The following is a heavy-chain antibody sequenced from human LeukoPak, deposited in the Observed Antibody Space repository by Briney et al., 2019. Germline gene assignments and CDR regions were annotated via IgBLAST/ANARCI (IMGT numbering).Heavy chain of an antibody. CDR2: INPSGGST. J-gene: IGHJ6*03. CDR3: ARARKYDFWSGYSVYYYYYYMDV. D-gene: IGHD3-3*01. V-gene: IGHV1-46*01. Sequence: ASVKVSCKASGYTFTSYYMHGVRQAPGQGLEWMGIINPSGGSTSYAQKFQGRVTMTRDRSTSTVYMELSSLRSEDTAVYYCARARKYDFWSGYSVYYYYYYMDVWGKGTTVTVSS. CDR1: GYTFTSYY.